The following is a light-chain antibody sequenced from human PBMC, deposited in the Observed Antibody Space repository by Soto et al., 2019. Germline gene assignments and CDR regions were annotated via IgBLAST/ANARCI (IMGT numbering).Light chain of an antibody. CDR2: QDN. J-gene: IGLJ2*01. CDR3: QAWDSSTGVV. V-gene: IGLV3-1*01. CDR1: KLGDKY. Sequence: SYELTQPPSESVSPGQTASITCSGDKLGDKYACWYQQKPGQSPVLVIYQDNKRPSGIPERFSGSNSGNTATLTISGTQAMDEADYYCQAWDSSTGVVFGGGTKVTVL.